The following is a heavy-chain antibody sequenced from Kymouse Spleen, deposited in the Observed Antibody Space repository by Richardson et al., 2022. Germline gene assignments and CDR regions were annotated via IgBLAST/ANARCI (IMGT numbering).Heavy chain of an antibody. CDR3: ASLNWNYLYYFDY. Sequence: QLQLQESGPGLVKPSETLSLTCTVSGGSISSSSYYWGWIRQPPGKGLEWIGSIYYSGSTYYNPSLKSRVTISVDTSKNQFSLKLSSVTAADTAVYYCASLNWNYLYYFDYWGQGTLVTVSS. CDR1: GGSISSSSYY. V-gene: IGHV4-39*01. D-gene: IGHD1-7*01. J-gene: IGHJ4*02. CDR2: IYYSGST.